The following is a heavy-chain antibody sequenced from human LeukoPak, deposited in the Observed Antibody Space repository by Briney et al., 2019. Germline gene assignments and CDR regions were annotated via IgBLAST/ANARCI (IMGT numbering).Heavy chain of an antibody. V-gene: IGHV3-7*01. D-gene: IGHD3-22*01. CDR3: ARVSNYYDSSGYYWLGY. CDR1: GFTFSSYW. J-gene: IGHJ4*02. Sequence: QPGGSLRLSCAASGFTFSSYWMSWVRQAPGKGVEWVANIKQDGSEKYYVDSVKGRFTISRDNAKNSLYLQMNSLRAEDTAVYYCARVSNYYDSSGYYWLGYWGQGTLVTVSS. CDR2: IKQDGSEK.